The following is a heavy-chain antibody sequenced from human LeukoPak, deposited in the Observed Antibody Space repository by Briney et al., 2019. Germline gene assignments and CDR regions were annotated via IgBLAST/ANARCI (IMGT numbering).Heavy chain of an antibody. V-gene: IGHV4-30-2*01. J-gene: IGHJ4*02. Sequence: SQTLSLTCAVSGGSISSGIYSWNWIRQPPGKGLEWIGYIYHSGSTYYNPSLKSRVTISVDRSKNQFSLKLSSVTAADTAVYYCARDNGDYPYYFDFWGQGTLVNVSS. CDR1: GGSISSGIYS. D-gene: IGHD4-17*01. CDR3: ARDNGDYPYYFDF. CDR2: IYHSGST.